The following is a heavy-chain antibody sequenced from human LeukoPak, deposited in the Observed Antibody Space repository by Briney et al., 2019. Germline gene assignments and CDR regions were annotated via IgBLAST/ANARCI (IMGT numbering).Heavy chain of an antibody. CDR2: IYTSGST. Sequence: SETLSLTCTVSGGSISSYYWSWLRQPAGKGLEWIGRIYTSGSTNYNPSLKSRVTISVDTSQNQFYLKLSSVTAADTAVYYCARDGYSGSDALWGQGTLVTVSS. D-gene: IGHD5-12*01. V-gene: IGHV4-4*07. J-gene: IGHJ4*02. CDR3: ARDGYSGSDAL. CDR1: GGSISSYY.